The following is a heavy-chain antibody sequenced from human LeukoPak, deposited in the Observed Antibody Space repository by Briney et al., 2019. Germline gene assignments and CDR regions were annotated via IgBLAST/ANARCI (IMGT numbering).Heavy chain of an antibody. V-gene: IGHV3-30-3*01. CDR3: ARAELLWFGEHGFDY. Sequence: PGGSLRLSCAASGFTFSSYAMHWVRQAPGKGLEWVAVISYDGSNKYYADSVKGRFTISRDNSKNTLYLQMNSLRAEDTAVYYCARAELLWFGEHGFDYWGQGTLVTVSS. CDR2: ISYDGSNK. D-gene: IGHD3-10*01. J-gene: IGHJ4*02. CDR1: GFTFSSYA.